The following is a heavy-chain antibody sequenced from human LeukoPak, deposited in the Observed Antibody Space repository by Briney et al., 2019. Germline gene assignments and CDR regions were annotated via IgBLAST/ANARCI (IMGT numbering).Heavy chain of an antibody. Sequence: GGSLRLSCAASVFTFSSYAMHWVRQAPGKGLEWVSVIYSGGSAYYADSVKGRFTISRDNSKNTLYLQMNSLRADDTALYYCASQRRVDLGYAFNLWGQGTMVTVSS. D-gene: IGHD3-9*01. V-gene: IGHV3-66*04. CDR2: IYSGGSA. CDR1: VFTFSSYA. J-gene: IGHJ3*01. CDR3: ASQRRVDLGYAFNL.